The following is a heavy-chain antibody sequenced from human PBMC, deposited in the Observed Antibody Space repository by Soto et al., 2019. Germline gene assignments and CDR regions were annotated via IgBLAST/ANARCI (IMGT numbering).Heavy chain of an antibody. CDR3: ARDVDFWSGYDY. Sequence: PSETLSLTCTVSGGSISSYYWSWIRQPPGKGLEWIGYIYYSGSTNYNPSLKSRVTISVDTSKNQFSLKLSSVTAADTAVYYCARDVDFWSGYDYWSQGTLVTVSS. CDR2: IYYSGST. J-gene: IGHJ4*02. D-gene: IGHD3-3*01. V-gene: IGHV4-59*01. CDR1: GGSISSYY.